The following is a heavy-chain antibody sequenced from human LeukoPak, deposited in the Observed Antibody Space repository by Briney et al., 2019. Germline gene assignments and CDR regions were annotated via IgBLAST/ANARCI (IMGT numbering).Heavy chain of an antibody. D-gene: IGHD6-19*01. Sequence: SETLSLTCAVYGGSFSGYYWSWIRQPPGKGLEWIGEINHSGSTNYNPSLKSRVTISVDTSKNQFSLKLSSVTAADTAVYYCARFGGIAVARGSDDYWGQGTLVTASS. CDR2: INHSGST. CDR1: GGSFSGYY. CDR3: ARFGGIAVARGSDDY. J-gene: IGHJ4*02. V-gene: IGHV4-34*01.